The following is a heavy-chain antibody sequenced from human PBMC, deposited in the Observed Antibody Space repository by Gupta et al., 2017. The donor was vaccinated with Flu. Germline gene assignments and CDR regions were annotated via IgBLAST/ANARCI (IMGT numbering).Heavy chain of an antibody. CDR3: ARAHWGSGSWETLFDY. V-gene: IGHV1-2*02. CDR1: GYTFTGYH. D-gene: IGHD3-10*01. Sequence: QVQLVQSGAEVKKPGASVKVSCKAAGYTFTGYHMHWVRKAPGQGLEWMGWMNPSSGGTNYAQKFQGRVTMTRDTSISTAYMELNRLTFDDTAIYFCARAHWGSGSWETLFDYWGQGTLVTVSS. J-gene: IGHJ4*02. CDR2: MNPSSGGT.